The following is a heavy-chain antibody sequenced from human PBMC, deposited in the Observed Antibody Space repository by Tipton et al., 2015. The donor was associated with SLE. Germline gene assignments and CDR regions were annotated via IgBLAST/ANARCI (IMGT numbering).Heavy chain of an antibody. Sequence: TLSLTCNVSGASISSSYWGWIRPPAGKGLEWTGRLYTSGATDDNPSLKSRVTMSVDMSKNQIFLKMTSVTAAYSAVYFCTRVCVNNAFDIWGQGTRVTVSS. CDR3: TRVCVNNAFDI. CDR1: GASISSSY. CDR2: LYTSGAT. J-gene: IGHJ3*02. V-gene: IGHV4-4*07. D-gene: IGHD2-21*01.